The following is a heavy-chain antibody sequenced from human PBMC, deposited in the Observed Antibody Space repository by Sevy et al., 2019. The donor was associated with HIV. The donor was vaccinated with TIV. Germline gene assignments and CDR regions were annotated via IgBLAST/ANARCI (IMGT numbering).Heavy chain of an antibody. CDR1: GFTFSTYT. Sequence: GGSLRLSCRGSGFTFSTYTIHWVRQAPGKGLEWVSSIGRSSVTYYADSVGGSFTISRDNAKSSVSLEMSSLRDEDTAVYYGAGEAYYYDSREENWFDPWGQGTLVTVSS. CDR2: IGRSSVT. V-gene: IGHV3-21*06. CDR3: AGEAYYYDSREENWFDP. J-gene: IGHJ5*02. D-gene: IGHD3-22*01.